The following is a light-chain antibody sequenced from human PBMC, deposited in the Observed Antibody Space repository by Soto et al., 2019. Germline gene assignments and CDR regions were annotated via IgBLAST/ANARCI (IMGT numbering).Light chain of an antibody. CDR2: GNS. CDR3: QSYDSSLSGWV. J-gene: IGLJ3*02. CDR1: SSNIGAGYD. V-gene: IGLV1-40*01. Sequence: QSVLTQPPSVSGAPGQRVTISCTESSSNIGAGYDVHWYQQLPGTAPKLLIYGNSNRPSGVPDRFSGSKSGTSASLAITGLQAEDEADDSCQSYDSSLSGWVFGGGTKLTVL.